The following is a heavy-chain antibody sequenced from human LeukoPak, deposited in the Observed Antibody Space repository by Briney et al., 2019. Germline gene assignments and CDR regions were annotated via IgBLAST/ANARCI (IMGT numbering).Heavy chain of an antibody. CDR1: GFTFSSYA. J-gene: IGHJ4*02. Sequence: PGGSLRLPCAASGFTFSSYAMGWVRQAPGKGLEWVSAISGSGGSTYYADSVKGRFTISRDNSKNTLYLQMNSLRAEDTAVYYCAKDSSSWYYFDYWGQGTLVTVSS. CDR2: ISGSGGST. V-gene: IGHV3-23*01. D-gene: IGHD6-13*01. CDR3: AKDSSSWYYFDY.